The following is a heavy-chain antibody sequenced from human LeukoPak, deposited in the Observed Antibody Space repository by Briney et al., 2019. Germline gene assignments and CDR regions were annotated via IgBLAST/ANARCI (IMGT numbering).Heavy chain of an antibody. CDR2: MNPNSGNT. CDR1: GYTFTSYN. Sequence: ASVKVSCKASGYTFTSYNINWVRQATGQGLEWMGWMNPNSGNTGYAQKFQGRVTMTRNTSISTAYMELSSLRSEDTAVYYCARATRILYSWFDPWGQGTLVTVSS. J-gene: IGHJ5*02. CDR3: ARATRILYSWFDP. D-gene: IGHD2-15*01. V-gene: IGHV1-8*01.